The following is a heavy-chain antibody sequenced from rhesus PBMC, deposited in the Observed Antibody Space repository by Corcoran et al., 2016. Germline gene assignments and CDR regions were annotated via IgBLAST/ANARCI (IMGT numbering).Heavy chain of an antibody. D-gene: IGHD2-2*01. CDR2: IRSGGST. Sequence: QVQLQQWGEGLVKPSETLSLTCAVYGGSISSNYWSWIRQPPGKGLEWIGRIRSGGSTNYNPSLKSRVTISIDTSKNQCSLKLSSVTAADTAVYYCARHRSPSTPHCDVWGPGVLVTVSS. V-gene: IGHV4-160*01. CDR1: GGSISSNY. J-gene: IGHJ5-1*01. CDR3: ARHRSPSTPHCDV.